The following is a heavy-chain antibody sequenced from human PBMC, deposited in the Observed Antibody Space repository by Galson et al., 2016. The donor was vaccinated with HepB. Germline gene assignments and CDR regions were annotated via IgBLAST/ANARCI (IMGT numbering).Heavy chain of an antibody. CDR2: VYPDDFHI. CDR1: GYSFTDYW. CDR3: ARAYDRVYLDY. Sequence: QSGAEVKKPGESLKISCQVSGYSFTDYWIAWVRQMPGKGLEWMGTVYPDDFHIRYSPSFEGQVTISVDKSNSTAYLQWSRLKASDTAIYYCARAYDRVYLDYWGQGNLVTVSS. J-gene: IGHJ4*02. V-gene: IGHV5-51*01. D-gene: IGHD3-22*01.